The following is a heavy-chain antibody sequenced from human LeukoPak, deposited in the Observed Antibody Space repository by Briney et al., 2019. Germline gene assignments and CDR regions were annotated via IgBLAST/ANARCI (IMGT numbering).Heavy chain of an antibody. Sequence: GGSLRLSCAASGFTFSSYSMNWVRQAPGKGLEWVSCISSRSSYIYYADSLKGRFTISRDNAKNTLYLQMNNLRGEDTAEYYCAKDMELASWGQGTLVTVSS. CDR3: AKDMELAS. CDR1: GFTFSSYS. V-gene: IGHV3-21*04. D-gene: IGHD1-26*01. J-gene: IGHJ5*02. CDR2: ISSRSSYI.